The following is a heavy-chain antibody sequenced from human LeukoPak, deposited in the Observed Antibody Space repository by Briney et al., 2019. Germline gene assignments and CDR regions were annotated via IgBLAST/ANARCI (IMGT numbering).Heavy chain of an antibody. CDR1: EGSITSVNW. D-gene: IGHD3-22*01. CDR2: IYHRGIT. V-gene: IGHV4-4*02. CDR3: ARVTGYMIEDYFDY. Sequence: SETLSLSCAVSEGSITSVNWWTWVRQPPGKGLEWFGEIYHRGITNYNPSLKSRVTISVDESRNQFSLQLSSVTAADTAVYYCARVTGYMIEDYFDYWGQGTLVTVSS. J-gene: IGHJ4*02.